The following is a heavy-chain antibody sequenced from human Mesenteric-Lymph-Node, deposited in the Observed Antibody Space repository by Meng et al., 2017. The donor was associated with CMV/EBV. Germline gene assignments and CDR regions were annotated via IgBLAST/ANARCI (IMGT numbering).Heavy chain of an antibody. CDR3: AREELFQRIGALDY. J-gene: IGHJ4*02. V-gene: IGHV1-2*02. D-gene: IGHD3-10*01. CDR2: INPNSGGT. Sequence: ASVKVSCKASGYTFTGYYMHWVRQAPGQGLEWMGWINPNSGGTKYAQKFQGRVTVTRDTSISTAYMELSSLTSDDTAVYWCAREELFQRIGALDYWGQGTLVTVSS. CDR1: GYTFTGYY.